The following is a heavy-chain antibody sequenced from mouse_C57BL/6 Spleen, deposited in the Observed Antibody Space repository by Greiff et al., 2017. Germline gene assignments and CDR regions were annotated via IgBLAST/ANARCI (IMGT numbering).Heavy chain of an antibody. Sequence: VQLQQSGAELVRPGASVTLSCKASGYTFTDYEMHWVKQTPVHGLEWIGAIDPETGGTAYNQKFKGKAILTADKSSSTAYMELRSLTSEDSAVYYCTREGFITTVVATDYWGQGTTLTVSS. V-gene: IGHV1-15*01. D-gene: IGHD1-1*01. CDR1: GYTFTDYE. CDR2: IDPETGGT. CDR3: TREGFITTVVATDY. J-gene: IGHJ2*01.